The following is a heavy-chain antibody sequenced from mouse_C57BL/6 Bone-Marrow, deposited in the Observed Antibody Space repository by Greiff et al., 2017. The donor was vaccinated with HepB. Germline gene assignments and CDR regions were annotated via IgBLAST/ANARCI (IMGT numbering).Heavy chain of an antibody. V-gene: IGHV1-50*01. CDR3: AVLPLYAMDY. CDR1: GYTFTSYW. Sequence: VQLQQPGAELVKPGASVKLSCKASGYTFTSYWMQWVKQRPGQGLEWIGEIDPSDSYTNYNQKFKGKATLTVDTSSSTAYMQLSSLTSEDSAVYYCAVLPLYAMDYWGQGTSVTVSS. J-gene: IGHJ4*01. D-gene: IGHD1-1*01. CDR2: IDPSDSYT.